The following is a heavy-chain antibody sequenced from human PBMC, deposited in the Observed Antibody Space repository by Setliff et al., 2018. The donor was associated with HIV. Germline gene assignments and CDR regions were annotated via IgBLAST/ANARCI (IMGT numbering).Heavy chain of an antibody. J-gene: IGHJ4*02. CDR2: IVPILNTG. D-gene: IGHD3-22*01. V-gene: IGHV1-69*13. CDR3: ARIPNHSSGFDY. Sequence: SVKVSCKASGGTFRSHEISWVRQAPGQGLEWMGGIVPILNTGNYAPKFQGRVTITADESTTTAYMELSSLRSEDTAVHYCARIPNHSSGFDYWGQGTPVTVSS. CDR1: GGTFRSHE.